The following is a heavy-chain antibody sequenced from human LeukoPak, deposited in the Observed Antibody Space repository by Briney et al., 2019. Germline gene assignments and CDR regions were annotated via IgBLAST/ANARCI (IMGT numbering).Heavy chain of an antibody. CDR2: INHSGST. V-gene: IGHV4-34*01. Sequence: SETLSLTCAVYGGSFSGYYWSWIRQPPGKGLEWIGEINHSGSTNYNPSLKSRVTISVDTSKNQFSLKLSSVTAADTAAYYCARGSRIPMVRARFWYFDLWGRGTLVTVSS. CDR1: GGSFSGYY. J-gene: IGHJ2*01. CDR3: ARGSRIPMVRARFWYFDL. D-gene: IGHD3-10*01.